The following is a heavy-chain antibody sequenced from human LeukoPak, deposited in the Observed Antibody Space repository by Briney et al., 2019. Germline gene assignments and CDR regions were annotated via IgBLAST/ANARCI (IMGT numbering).Heavy chain of an antibody. D-gene: IGHD3-10*01. Sequence: GGSLRLSCAASGFTFSSYGMHWVRQAPGKGLEWVAVIWYGGSNKYYADSVKGRFTISRDNSKNTLYLQMNSLRAEDTAVYYCAREWLASAFDIWGQGTMVTVSS. CDR1: GFTFSSYG. CDR3: AREWLASAFDI. CDR2: IWYGGSNK. V-gene: IGHV3-33*01. J-gene: IGHJ3*02.